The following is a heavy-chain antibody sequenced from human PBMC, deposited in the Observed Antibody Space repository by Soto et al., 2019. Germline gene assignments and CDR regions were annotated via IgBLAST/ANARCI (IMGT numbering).Heavy chain of an antibody. V-gene: IGHV3-7*05. Sequence: EVQLVESGGDLVHPGGSVRLSCAASGFTFGTHWMSWVRQAPGKGLEWVANIKGDASENYYADSVRGRFTISRDNAKSSLYLQMNSLRVEDTAVYYCAKDVRWVQGTLVTVSS. CDR3: AKDVR. CDR1: GFTFGTHW. CDR2: IKGDASEN. J-gene: IGHJ4*02.